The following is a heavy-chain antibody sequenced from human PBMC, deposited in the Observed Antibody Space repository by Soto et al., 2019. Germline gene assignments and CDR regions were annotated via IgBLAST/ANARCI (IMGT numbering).Heavy chain of an antibody. V-gene: IGHV1-3*01. J-gene: IGHJ4*02. Sequence: QVQLVQSGAEVKKPGASVKVSCKASGYTFTSYAMHWVRQAPGQRLEWMGWINDGNGNTKYSQKFQGRVTITRDISASTAYMELSSLRSEDTAVYYCARDLPPIDYRGQGTLVTVSS. CDR3: ARDLPPIDY. CDR1: GYTFTSYA. CDR2: INDGNGNT.